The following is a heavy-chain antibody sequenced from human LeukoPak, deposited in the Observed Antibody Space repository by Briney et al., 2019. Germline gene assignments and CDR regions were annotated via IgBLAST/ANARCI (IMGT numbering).Heavy chain of an antibody. V-gene: IGHV4-34*01. D-gene: IGHD3-3*01. CDR3: ARGSYYDFWSGYYSANYYYGMDV. Sequence: SETLSLTCAVYGGSFSGYYWSWIRQPPGKGLEWIGEINHSGSTNYNPSLKSRVTISVDTSKNQFSLKLSSVTAADTAVYYCARGSYYDFWSGYYSANYYYGMDVWGQGTTVTVSS. CDR1: GGSFSGYY. CDR2: INHSGST. J-gene: IGHJ6*02.